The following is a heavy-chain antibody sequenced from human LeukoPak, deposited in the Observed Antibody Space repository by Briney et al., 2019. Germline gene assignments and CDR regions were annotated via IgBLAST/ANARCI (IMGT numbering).Heavy chain of an antibody. CDR1: GYTLTELS. Sequence: ASVKVSCEVSGYTLTELSMHWVRQAPGKGLEWMGGFDPEDGETIYAQKFQGRVTMTEDTSTDTAYMELSSLRSEDTAVYYCATPSMGATLAPAFDIWGQGTMVTVSS. J-gene: IGHJ3*02. CDR2: FDPEDGET. CDR3: ATPSMGATLAPAFDI. V-gene: IGHV1-24*01. D-gene: IGHD1-26*01.